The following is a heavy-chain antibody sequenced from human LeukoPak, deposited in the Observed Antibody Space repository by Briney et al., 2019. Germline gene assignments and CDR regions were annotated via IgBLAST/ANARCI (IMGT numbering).Heavy chain of an antibody. Sequence: SETLSLTCTVSGGSISSYYWSWIRQPPGKGLEWIGSIYHSGSTYYNPSLKSRVTISVDTSKNQFSLKLSSVTAADTAVYYCARLISYGPGYYFDYWGQGTLVTVSS. D-gene: IGHD5-18*01. J-gene: IGHJ4*02. CDR2: IYHSGST. V-gene: IGHV4-59*08. CDR3: ARLISYGPGYYFDY. CDR1: GGSISSYY.